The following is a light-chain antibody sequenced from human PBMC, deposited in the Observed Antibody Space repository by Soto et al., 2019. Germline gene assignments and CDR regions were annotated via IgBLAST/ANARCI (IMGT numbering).Light chain of an antibody. V-gene: IGLV1-44*01. CDR2: NSY. Sequence: QSALTHPPSASGTPGQRVTISCSGNNSNIGSKTVNWYQQLPGTVPKLLIYNSYQRPSGVPDRFSASKSGTSASLAISGLQSEDEADYYCSSWDASLNGYVSGTGTKVPVL. CDR1: NSNIGSKT. J-gene: IGLJ1*01. CDR3: SSWDASLNGYV.